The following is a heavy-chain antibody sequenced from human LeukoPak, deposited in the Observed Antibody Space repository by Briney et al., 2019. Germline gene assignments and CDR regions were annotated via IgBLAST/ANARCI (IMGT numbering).Heavy chain of an antibody. V-gene: IGHV4-4*02. CDR3: ARTLGSGSTFDY. J-gene: IGHJ4*02. Sequence: SETLSLTCAVSGDSISSSKWWSWVRQPPGKGLEWLGEIYQSGSSKSNPSLKSRVTISVDKSKNQFSLNLTSVTAADTAVYYCARTLGSGSTFDYWGQGTLVTASS. CDR1: GDSISSSKW. CDR2: IYQSGSS. D-gene: IGHD3-10*01.